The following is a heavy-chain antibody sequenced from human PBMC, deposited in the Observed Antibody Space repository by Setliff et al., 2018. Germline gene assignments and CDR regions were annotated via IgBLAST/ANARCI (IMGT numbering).Heavy chain of an antibody. CDR2: IIPMFGT. V-gene: IGHV1-69*06. Sequence: GASVKVSCKASGGTFSSYVISWVREAPGQGLEWMGGIIPMFGTNYAQKFQGRVTITADTSTDTAYMQVSGLRSEDTAVYFCARYGAKLAIEEWGQGTLVTVSS. CDR3: ARYGAKLAIEE. D-gene: IGHD4-17*01. CDR1: GGTFSSYV. J-gene: IGHJ4*02.